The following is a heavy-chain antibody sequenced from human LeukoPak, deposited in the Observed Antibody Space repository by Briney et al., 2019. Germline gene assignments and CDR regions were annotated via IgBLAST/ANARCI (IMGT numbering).Heavy chain of an antibody. CDR1: GGSISSGCYY. D-gene: IGHD3-9*01. Sequence: SETLSLTCTVSGGSISSGCYYWGWIRQPPGKGLEWLGSIYYSGSPYYNPSLKSRVTISVDTSKNQFSLKLSSVTAADTAVYYCASADIPAGRFDYWGQGTLVTVSS. J-gene: IGHJ4*02. CDR2: IYYSGSP. V-gene: IGHV4-39*07. CDR3: ASADIPAGRFDY.